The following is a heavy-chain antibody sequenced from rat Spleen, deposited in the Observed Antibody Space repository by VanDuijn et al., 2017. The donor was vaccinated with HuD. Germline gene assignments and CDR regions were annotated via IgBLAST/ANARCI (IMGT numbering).Heavy chain of an antibody. CDR3: TSPPLRSGFYYIEY. CDR1: GFTFNNYW. J-gene: IGHJ2*01. D-gene: IGHD1-11*01. V-gene: IGHV5-31*01. Sequence: EVQLVESGGGLVQPGRSLKLSCVASGFTFNNYWMTWIRQAPGKGLEWVASITNTGGSTYYPDSVKGRFTISRDNAKNTLYLQMDSLRSEDTATYYCTSPPLRSGFYYIEYWGHGVMVTVSS. CDR2: ITNTGGST.